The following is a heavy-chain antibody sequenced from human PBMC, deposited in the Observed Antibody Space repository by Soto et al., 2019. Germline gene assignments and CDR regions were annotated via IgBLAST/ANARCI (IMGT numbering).Heavy chain of an antibody. J-gene: IGHJ6*02. CDR1: TFSSYS. V-gene: IGHV3-21*01. D-gene: IGHD5-18*01. CDR3: ARDVYSYGYFDYYYGMDV. Sequence: TFSSYSMNWVRQAPGQGLEWVSSISSSSSYIYYADSVKGRFTISRDNAKNSLYLQMNSLRAEDTAVYYCARDVYSYGYFDYYYGMDVWGQGTTVTVSS. CDR2: ISSSSSYI.